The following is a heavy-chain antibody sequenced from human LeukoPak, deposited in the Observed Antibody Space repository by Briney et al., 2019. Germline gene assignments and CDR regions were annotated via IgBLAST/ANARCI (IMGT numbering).Heavy chain of an antibody. CDR3: ATAIPDYDFWSGCV. D-gene: IGHD3-3*01. CDR2: FDPEDGET. J-gene: IGHJ4*02. V-gene: IGHV1-24*01. CDR1: GYTLTELS. Sequence: GASVKVSCKVSGYTLTELSMHRVRQAPGKGLEWMGGFDPEDGETIYAQKFQGRVTMTEDTSTDTAYMELSSLRSEDTAVYYCATAIPDYDFWSGCVWGQGTLVTVSS.